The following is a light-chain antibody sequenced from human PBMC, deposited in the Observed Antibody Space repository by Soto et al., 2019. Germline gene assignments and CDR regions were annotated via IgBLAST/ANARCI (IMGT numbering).Light chain of an antibody. CDR3: SSYTTSNTRQIV. J-gene: IGLJ1*01. Sequence: QSALTQPASVSGSPGQSITISCTGTSSDVGGYNYVSWYQQHPGKAPKFMIYDVSNRPSGVSNRFSGSKSGNTASLTISGLQAEDEADYYCSSYTTSNTRQIVFGTGTKVT. V-gene: IGLV2-14*01. CDR2: DVS. CDR1: SSDVGGYNY.